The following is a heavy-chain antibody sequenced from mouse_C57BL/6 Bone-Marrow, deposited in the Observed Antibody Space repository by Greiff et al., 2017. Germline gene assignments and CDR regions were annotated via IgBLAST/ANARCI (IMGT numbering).Heavy chain of an antibody. CDR2: ISSGSSTI. CDR3: ARPGGYWNMDY. D-gene: IGHD2-3*01. J-gene: IGHJ4*01. CDR1: GFTFSDYG. Sequence: EVMLVESGGGLVKPGGSLKLSCAASGFTFSDYGMHWVRQAPEKGLEWVAYISSGSSTIYYADTGKGRFTISRDNAKNTLFLQMTSLRSEDTAMYYCARPGGYWNMDYWGQGTSVTVSS. V-gene: IGHV5-17*01.